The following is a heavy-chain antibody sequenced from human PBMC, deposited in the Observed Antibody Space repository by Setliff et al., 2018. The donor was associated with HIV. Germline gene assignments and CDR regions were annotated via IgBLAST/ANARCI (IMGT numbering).Heavy chain of an antibody. V-gene: IGHV3-23*01. D-gene: IGHD6-13*01. CDR2: IRGSGSGDTT. CDR1: GLIFSSYA. Sequence: PGESLKLSCAASGLIFSSYAMTWVRQAPGKGLEWVSTIRGSGSGDTTHYADFVKGRFTISRDNSKNTVYLQMNSLRAEDMAIYYCAREDSSWYGSLDYWGQGTPVTVSS. CDR3: AREDSSWYGSLDY. J-gene: IGHJ4*02.